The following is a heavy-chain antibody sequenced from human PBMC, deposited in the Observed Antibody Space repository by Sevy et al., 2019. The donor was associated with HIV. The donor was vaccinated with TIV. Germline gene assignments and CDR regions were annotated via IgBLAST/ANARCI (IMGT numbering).Heavy chain of an antibody. V-gene: IGHV1-18*01. D-gene: IGHD1-20*01. CDR2: ISAYNGNT. J-gene: IGHJ4*02. Sequence: ASVKVSCKASGYTFTSYGISWVRQAPGQGLEWMGWISAYNGNTNYAQKLQGRVTMTTDTSTSTAYMELRSLRSDDTAVYYGARDITGTDSLDYWGQGTLVTVSS. CDR3: ARDITGTDSLDY. CDR1: GYTFTSYG.